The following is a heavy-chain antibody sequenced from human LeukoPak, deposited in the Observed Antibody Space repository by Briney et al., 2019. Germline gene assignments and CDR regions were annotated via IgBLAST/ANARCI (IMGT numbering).Heavy chain of an antibody. V-gene: IGHV1-2*02. J-gene: IGHJ4*02. CDR1: GYTFTGYY. CDR3: ARTVWFGEPRLDY. D-gene: IGHD3-10*01. Sequence: ASVKVSCKASGYTFTGYYMHWVRQAPGQGLEWMGWINPNSGGTNYAQKFQGRVTMTRDTSISTAYMELSRLRSDDKAVYYCARTVWFGEPRLDYWGQGTLVTVSS. CDR2: INPNSGGT.